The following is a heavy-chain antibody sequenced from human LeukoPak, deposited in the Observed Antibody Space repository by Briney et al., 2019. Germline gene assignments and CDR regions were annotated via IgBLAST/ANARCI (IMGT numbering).Heavy chain of an antibody. CDR1: GGSISSSIYH. CDR2: IDYSGIT. V-gene: IGHV4-39*07. CDR3: ARVTCSGGSCYSLDY. D-gene: IGHD2-15*01. Sequence: SETLSLTCTVSGGSISSSIYHWGWIRQPPGKGLEWIGSIDYSGITYYNPSLKSRVTISVDTSKNQFSLKLTSVTAADTAVYFCARVTCSGGSCYSLDYWGQGTLVTVSS. J-gene: IGHJ4*02.